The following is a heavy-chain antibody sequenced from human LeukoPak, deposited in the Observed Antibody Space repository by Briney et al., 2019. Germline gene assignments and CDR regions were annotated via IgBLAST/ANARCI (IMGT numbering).Heavy chain of an antibody. CDR2: ISSSSSTI. CDR1: GFTFSSYS. D-gene: IGHD2-15*01. Sequence: GGSLRLSCTASGFTFSSYSMNWVRQAPGKGLEWVSYISSSSSTIYYADSVKGRSTISRDNAKNSLYLQMNSLRAEDTAVYYCARDRISGGAFDIWGQGTMVTVSS. V-gene: IGHV3-48*01. J-gene: IGHJ3*02. CDR3: ARDRISGGAFDI.